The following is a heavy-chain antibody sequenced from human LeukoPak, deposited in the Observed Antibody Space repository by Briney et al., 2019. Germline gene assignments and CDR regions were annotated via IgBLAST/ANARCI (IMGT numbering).Heavy chain of an antibody. V-gene: IGHV3-30*04. J-gene: IGHJ4*02. CDR3: ARDLTHTLYYDF. Sequence: GGSLRLSCAASGFTFSSYAMHWVRQAPGKGLEWVAVISYDGSNKYYADSVKGRFTISRDDSRSIAYLQMNSLKTEDTAIYYCARDLTHTLYYDFWGQGTLVTVSS. D-gene: IGHD2-15*01. CDR2: ISYDGSNK. CDR1: GFTFSSYA.